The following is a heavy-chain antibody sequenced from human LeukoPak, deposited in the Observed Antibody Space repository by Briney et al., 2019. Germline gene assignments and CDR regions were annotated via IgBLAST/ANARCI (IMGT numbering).Heavy chain of an antibody. Sequence: GGSLRLSCTASGFTVSSKYMSWVRQAPGKGLKWVSVIYSGGTTYYADSVKGRFTISRDNSKNTLYLQMNSLRAEDTAVYYCGYCSGTSCYADFDYWGQGTLVTVSP. V-gene: IGHV3-66*01. CDR3: GYCSGTSCYADFDY. CDR1: GFTVSSKY. J-gene: IGHJ4*02. D-gene: IGHD2-2*01. CDR2: IYSGGTT.